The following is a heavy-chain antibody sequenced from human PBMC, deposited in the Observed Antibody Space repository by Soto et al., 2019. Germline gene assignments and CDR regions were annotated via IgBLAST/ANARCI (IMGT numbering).Heavy chain of an antibody. J-gene: IGHJ6*02. D-gene: IGHD3-22*01. Sequence: QVQLVQSGAEVKNPGSSVKVSCKASGGTFSSYAISWVRQAPGQGLEWMGGIIPIFGTANYAQKFQGRVTITADKSTSTAYMELSSLRSEDTAVYYCARDLGVPYYYDSSGYYDYYYYGMDVWGQGTTVTVSS. CDR2: IIPIFGTA. CDR3: ARDLGVPYYYDSSGYYDYYYYGMDV. CDR1: GGTFSSYA. V-gene: IGHV1-69*06.